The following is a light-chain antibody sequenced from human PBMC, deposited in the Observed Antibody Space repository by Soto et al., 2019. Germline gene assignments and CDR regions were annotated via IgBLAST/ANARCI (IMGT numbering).Light chain of an antibody. CDR3: QQYGSSRT. CDR1: QSLSSGY. V-gene: IGKV3-20*01. J-gene: IGKJ1*01. Sequence: EIVLTQSPGTLSLSPGERVTLSCRASQSLSSGYLAWYQQKWGQAPGLLIYDASRRATGSPERFSGSGSGTDFPLTIKRLEPEDFAVYYCQQYGSSRTFGLGTKVDIK. CDR2: DAS.